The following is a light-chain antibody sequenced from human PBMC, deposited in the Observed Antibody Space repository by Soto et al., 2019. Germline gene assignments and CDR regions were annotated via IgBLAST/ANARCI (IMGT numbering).Light chain of an antibody. V-gene: IGKV1-39*01. Sequence: DIQMTQSPSSLSASVGDRVTITCRASQSISSYLNWYQQKPGKAPKLLIYAASSLQSGVPSRFSGSGSGTEFTLTISSLQPDDFATYYCQQYSSYSPETFGQGTKVDI. CDR1: QSISSY. J-gene: IGKJ1*01. CDR2: AAS. CDR3: QQYSSYSPET.